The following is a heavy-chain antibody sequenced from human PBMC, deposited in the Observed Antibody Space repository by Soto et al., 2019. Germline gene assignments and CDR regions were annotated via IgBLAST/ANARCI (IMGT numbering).Heavy chain of an antibody. CDR3: AKDFGSDYERAFHI. D-gene: IGHD4-17*01. CDR2: ISWSSNSV. J-gene: IGHJ3*02. Sequence: EVHLVESGGGLVQPGRSLRLSCAASGFTFDDYGMHWVRQAPGKGLEWVSGISWSSNSVGYADSVKGRFTISRDNAKKSLYLQMNSLRPGDTALYYGAKDFGSDYERAFHIWGQGTMVTVSS. V-gene: IGHV3-9*01. CDR1: GFTFDDYG.